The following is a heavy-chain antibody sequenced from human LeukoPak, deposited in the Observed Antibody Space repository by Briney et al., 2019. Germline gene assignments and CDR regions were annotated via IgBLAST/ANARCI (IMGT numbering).Heavy chain of an antibody. V-gene: IGHV4-59*01. Sequence: SETLSLTCTVSGGSISSYYWSWIRQPPGKGLELIGYIYYSGSTNYNPSLKSRVTISVDTSKNQFSLKLSSVTAADTAVYYCASGHTRYYFDYWGQGTLVTVSS. CDR3: ASGHTRYYFDY. J-gene: IGHJ4*02. CDR2: IYYSGST. CDR1: GGSISSYY. D-gene: IGHD1-1*01.